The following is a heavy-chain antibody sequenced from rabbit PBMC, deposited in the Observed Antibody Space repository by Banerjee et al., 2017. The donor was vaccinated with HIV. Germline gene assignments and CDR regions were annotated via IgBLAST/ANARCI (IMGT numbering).Heavy chain of an antibody. CDR1: GFSFSSSYC. V-gene: IGHV1S40*01. CDR3: GRDRGVGYDLNL. D-gene: IGHD6-1*01. J-gene: IGHJ4*01. CDR2: IYAGSSGST. Sequence: QSLEESGGDLVKPGASLTLTCTASGFSFSSSYCMCWVRQAPGKGLEWIACIYAGSSGSTYYASWAKGRFTISKTSSTTVTLQMTSLTDADTATYFCGRDRGVGYDLNLWGPGTLVTVS.